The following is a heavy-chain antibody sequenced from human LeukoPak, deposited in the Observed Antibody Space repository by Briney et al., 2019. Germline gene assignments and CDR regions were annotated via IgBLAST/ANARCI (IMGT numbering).Heavy chain of an antibody. J-gene: IGHJ6*03. CDR1: GYTFTSYD. Sequence: ASVKVSCKASGYTFTSYDINWVRQATGQGLEWMGWMNPNSGNTGYAQKFQGRVTITRNTSISTAYMELSSLRSEDTAVYYCARLGYYDFWSGYYAGGYYYYMDVWGKGTTVTVSS. D-gene: IGHD3-3*01. V-gene: IGHV1-8*03. CDR3: ARLGYYDFWSGYYAGGYYYYMDV. CDR2: MNPNSGNT.